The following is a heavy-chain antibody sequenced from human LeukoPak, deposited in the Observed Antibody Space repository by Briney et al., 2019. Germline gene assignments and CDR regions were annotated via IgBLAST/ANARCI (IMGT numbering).Heavy chain of an antibody. V-gene: IGHV3-30*02. CDR1: GFTLSSYG. Sequence: PGGSLRLSCVASGFTLSSYGMHWVRQAPGKGLEWVAFIHYDGSNKYYSDSMKGRFTVSRDNSKNTLYLQMNSLRAEDTAVYYCARALGGTTPWGVFDIWGQGTMVTVSS. CDR2: IHYDGSNK. J-gene: IGHJ3*02. D-gene: IGHD1-7*01. CDR3: ARALGGTTPWGVFDI.